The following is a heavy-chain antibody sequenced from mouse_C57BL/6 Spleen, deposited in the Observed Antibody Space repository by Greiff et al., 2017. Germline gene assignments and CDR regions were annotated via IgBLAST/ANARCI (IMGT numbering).Heavy chain of an antibody. CDR2: IDPSDSST. CDR1: GYTFTSYW. V-gene: IGHV1-69*01. J-gene: IGHJ3*01. D-gene: IGHD2-3*01. Sequence: QVQLQQPGAELVMPGASVTLSCKASGYTFTSYWMHWVKQRPGQGLEWIGEIDPSDSSTNYNQKFKGKSTLTVDKSSSTAYMQLSSLTSEDSAVYYCATLCDGYYGWFAYWGQGTLVTVSA. CDR3: ATLCDGYYGWFAY.